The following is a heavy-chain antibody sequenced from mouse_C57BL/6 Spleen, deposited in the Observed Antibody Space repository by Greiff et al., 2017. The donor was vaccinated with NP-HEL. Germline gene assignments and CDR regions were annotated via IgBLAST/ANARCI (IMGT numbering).Heavy chain of an antibody. J-gene: IGHJ1*03. CDR1: GFTFSNYW. CDR2: IRLKSDNYAT. D-gene: IGHD3-1*01. Sequence: DVKLQESGGGLVQPGGSMKLSCVASGFTFSNYWMNWVRQSPEKGLEWVAQIRLKSDNYATHYAESVKGRFTISRDDSKSSVYLQMNNLRAEDTGIYYCSRPQGYFDVWGTGTTVTVSS. CDR3: SRPQGYFDV. V-gene: IGHV6-3*01.